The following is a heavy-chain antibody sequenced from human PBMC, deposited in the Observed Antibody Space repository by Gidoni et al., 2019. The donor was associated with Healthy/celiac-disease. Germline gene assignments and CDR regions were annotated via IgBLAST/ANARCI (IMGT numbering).Heavy chain of an antibody. CDR1: GFTFSSSS. D-gene: IGHD3-22*01. Sequence: EVQLVESGGGLVNPGGSLRLSCAASGFTFSSSSMHWVRQAPGKGLEWVAYISSSSSYIYYADSVKGRFNSSRDNAKNSLYLQMNSLRAEETAVYYCARDQDYDSSGTIRWAFDYYYYYGMDVWGQGTTVTVSS. J-gene: IGHJ6*02. CDR3: ARDQDYDSSGTIRWAFDYYYYYGMDV. V-gene: IGHV3-21*01. CDR2: ISSSSSYI.